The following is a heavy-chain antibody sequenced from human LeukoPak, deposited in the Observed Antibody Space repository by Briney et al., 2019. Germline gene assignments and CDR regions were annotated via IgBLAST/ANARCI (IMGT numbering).Heavy chain of an antibody. D-gene: IGHD4-17*01. V-gene: IGHV1-2*02. Sequence: GASVKVSCKASGYTFTGYYMHWVRQAPGQGLEWMGWINPNSGGTNYAQKFQGRVTMTRDTSISTAYMELSRLRSDDTAVYYCAIRDYGDYWYYFDYWGQGTLVTASS. CDR1: GYTFTGYY. J-gene: IGHJ4*02. CDR3: AIRDYGDYWYYFDY. CDR2: INPNSGGT.